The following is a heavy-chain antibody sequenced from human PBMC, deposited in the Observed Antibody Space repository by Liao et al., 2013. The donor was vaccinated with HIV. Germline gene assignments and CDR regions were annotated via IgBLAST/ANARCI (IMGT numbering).Heavy chain of an antibody. CDR3: ARGRVIDY. J-gene: IGHJ4*02. CDR1: GGSFSRYY. V-gene: IGHV4-34*01. Sequence: QLQLRESGPGLLKPSETLSLTCAVYGGSFSRYYWSWIRQPPGKGLEWIGEINHSGSTNYNPSLKSRVTISVDTSKNQFSLKLSSVTAADTAVYYCARGRVIDYWGQGTLVTVYS. CDR2: INHSGST.